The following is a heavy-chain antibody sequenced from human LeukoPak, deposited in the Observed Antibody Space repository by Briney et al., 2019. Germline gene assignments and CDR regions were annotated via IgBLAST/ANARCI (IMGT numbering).Heavy chain of an antibody. J-gene: IGHJ4*02. CDR3: VKDGRSGYYPGDVY. CDR2: ISGSGAGT. CDR1: GFTFATYA. D-gene: IGHD3-3*01. V-gene: IGHV3-23*01. Sequence: PGGSLRLSCAASGFTFATYAMTWVRQAPGKGLEWVSAISGSGAGTYYADSVRGRFTISRDNSKNTLYLQMNSLRAEDTAVYYCVKDGRSGYYPGDVYWGQGTLVTVSS.